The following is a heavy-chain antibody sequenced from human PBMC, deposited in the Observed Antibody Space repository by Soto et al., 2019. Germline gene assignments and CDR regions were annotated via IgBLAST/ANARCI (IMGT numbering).Heavy chain of an antibody. Sequence: SETLSLTCTVSGGSISSYYWSWIRQPPGKRLEWIGYIYYSGSTNYNPSLTSRVTISVDTSKNQFSLKLSSVTAADTAVYYCARAGTTMVRGVISGWFDPWGQGTLVTVSS. V-gene: IGHV4-59*08. J-gene: IGHJ5*02. D-gene: IGHD3-10*01. CDR1: GGSISSYY. CDR2: IYYSGST. CDR3: ARAGTTMVRGVISGWFDP.